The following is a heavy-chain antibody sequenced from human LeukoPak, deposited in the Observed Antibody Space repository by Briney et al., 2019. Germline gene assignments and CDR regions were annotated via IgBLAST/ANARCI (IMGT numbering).Heavy chain of an antibody. CDR1: GFTFSSYG. V-gene: IGHV3-30*02. CDR2: IRYDGSNK. D-gene: IGHD7-27*01. J-gene: IGHJ4*02. Sequence: GGSLRLSCAASGFTFSSYGMHWVRQAPGKGLEGVAFIRYDGSNKYYADSVKGRLTISRDNSKNTLYLQMNSLRAEDTAVNCCAKAGDGYWGQGILVTVSS. CDR3: AKAGDGY.